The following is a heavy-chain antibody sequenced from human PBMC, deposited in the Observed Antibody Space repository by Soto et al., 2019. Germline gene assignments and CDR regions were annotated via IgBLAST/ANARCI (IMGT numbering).Heavy chain of an antibody. Sequence: SVKVSCKASGGTFSSYAISWVRQAPGQGLEWMGGIIPIFGTANYAQKFQGRVTITADKSTSTAYMELSSLRSEETAVYYCARDQDDILTGYTSRPSGMDVWGQGTTVTVSS. J-gene: IGHJ6*02. CDR2: IIPIFGTA. D-gene: IGHD3-9*01. CDR3: ARDQDDILTGYTSRPSGMDV. V-gene: IGHV1-69*06. CDR1: GGTFSSYA.